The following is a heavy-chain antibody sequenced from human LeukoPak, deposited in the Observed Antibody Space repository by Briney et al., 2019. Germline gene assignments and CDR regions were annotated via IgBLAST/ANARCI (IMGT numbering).Heavy chain of an antibody. CDR3: ARDSAGYSSGWTFFDY. J-gene: IGHJ4*02. CDR1: GYTFSGYY. D-gene: IGHD6-19*01. CDR2: INPNSGGT. Sequence: GASVKVSCKASGYTFSGYYTHWVRQAPGQGLEWMGWINPNSGGTKYAQKFQGRVTMTRDTSISTAYMEVRRLRSDDTAVYHCARDSAGYSSGWTFFDYWGQGTLVTVSS. V-gene: IGHV1-2*02.